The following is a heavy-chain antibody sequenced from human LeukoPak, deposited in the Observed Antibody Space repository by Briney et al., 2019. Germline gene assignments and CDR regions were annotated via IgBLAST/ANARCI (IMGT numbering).Heavy chain of an antibody. CDR1: GFTVSSNY. V-gene: IGHV3-66*01. CDR2: IYSGGST. Sequence: GGSLRLSCAASGFTVSSNYMSWVRQAPGKGLEWVSVIYSGGSTYYADSVKGRFTISRDNSKNTLYLQMNSLRAEDTAVYYCARDFPGAPFDYWGQGTLVTVSS. CDR3: ARDFPGAPFDY. J-gene: IGHJ4*02. D-gene: IGHD1-14*01.